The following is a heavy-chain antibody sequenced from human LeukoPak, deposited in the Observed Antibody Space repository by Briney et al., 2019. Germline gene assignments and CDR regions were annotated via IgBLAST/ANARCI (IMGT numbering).Heavy chain of an antibody. CDR2: IVVGSGNT. J-gene: IGHJ1*01. V-gene: IGHV1-58*02. D-gene: IGHD3-9*01. Sequence: GTSVKVSCKASGFTFTSSAMQWVRQARGQRLEWIGWIVVGSGNTNYAQKFQGRVTITRDMSTSTAYMELSSLRSEDTAVYYCAASKMTTYYDILTGYPSLWGQGTLVTVSS. CDR1: GFTFTSSA. CDR3: AASKMTTYYDILTGYPSL.